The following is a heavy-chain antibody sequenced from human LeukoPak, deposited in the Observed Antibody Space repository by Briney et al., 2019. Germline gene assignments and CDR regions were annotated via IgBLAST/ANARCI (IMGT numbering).Heavy chain of an antibody. V-gene: IGHV3-7*04. D-gene: IGHD3-22*01. CDR2: IKQDGSEK. CDR1: GFTFSSNW. CDR3: ARGHYYDSSGYPFDY. Sequence: PGGSLRLSCVVSGFTFSSNWMSWARQAPGKGLEWVANIKQDGSEKYYVDSVKGRFTISRDNGKNSLYLQMNSLRAEDTAVYYCARGHYYDSSGYPFDYWGQGTLVTVSS. J-gene: IGHJ4*02.